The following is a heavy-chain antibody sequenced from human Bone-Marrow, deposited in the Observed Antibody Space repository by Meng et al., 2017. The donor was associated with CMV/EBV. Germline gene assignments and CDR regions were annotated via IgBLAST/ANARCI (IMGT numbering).Heavy chain of an antibody. Sequence: GESLKISCTASGFTFGDYAMSWVRQAPGKGLEWVGFIRSKAYGGTTEYAASVKGRFTISSDDSKSIAYLQMNCLKTEDTAVYYCARDQYYDFWSGYPYYYYYGMDVWGQGTTVIVSS. D-gene: IGHD3-3*01. J-gene: IGHJ6*02. V-gene: IGHV3-49*04. CDR3: ARDQYYDFWSGYPYYYYYGMDV. CDR1: GFTFGDYA. CDR2: IRSKAYGGTT.